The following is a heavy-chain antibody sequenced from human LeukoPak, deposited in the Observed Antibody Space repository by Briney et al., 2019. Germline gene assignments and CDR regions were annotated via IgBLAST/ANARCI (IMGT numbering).Heavy chain of an antibody. CDR3: ARDVEVAAILGNYFDY. CDR2: INWNGGST. V-gene: IGHV3-20*04. CDR1: GFTFDDYG. J-gene: IGHJ4*02. Sequence: VGSLRLSCAASGFTFDDYGMSWVRQAPGKGLEWVSGINWNGGSTGYADSVKGRFTISRDNAKNSLYLQMNSLRAEDTALYYCARDVEVAAILGNYFDYWGQGTLVTVSS. D-gene: IGHD2-15*01.